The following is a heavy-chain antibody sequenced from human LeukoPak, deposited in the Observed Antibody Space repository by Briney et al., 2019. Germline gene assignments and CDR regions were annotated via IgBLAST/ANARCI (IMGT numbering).Heavy chain of an antibody. V-gene: IGHV4-4*07. J-gene: IGHJ5*02. CDR1: GGSISSYY. CDR3: ARGAYSSSRVGWFDP. CDR2: IYTSGST. D-gene: IGHD6-13*01. Sequence: SETLSLTCTVSGGSISSYYWSWIRQPAGKGLEWIGRIYTSGSTNYNPSLKSRVTISVDTSKNQFSLKLSSVTAADTAVYYCARGAYSSSRVGWFDPWGQGTLVTVSS.